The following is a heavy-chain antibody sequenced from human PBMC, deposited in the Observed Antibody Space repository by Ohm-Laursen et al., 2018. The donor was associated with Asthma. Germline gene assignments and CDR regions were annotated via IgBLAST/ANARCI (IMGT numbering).Heavy chain of an antibody. V-gene: IGHV3-30-3*01. CDR2: ISYDGSNK. Sequence: SLRLSCAASGFTFSSYAMHWVRQAPGKGLEWVAVISYDGSNKYYADSVKGRFTISRDNSKNTLYLQMNSLRAEDTAVYYCAKGTYGSGSYYFDYWGQGTLVTVSS. J-gene: IGHJ4*02. CDR1: GFTFSSYA. CDR3: AKGTYGSGSYYFDY. D-gene: IGHD3-10*01.